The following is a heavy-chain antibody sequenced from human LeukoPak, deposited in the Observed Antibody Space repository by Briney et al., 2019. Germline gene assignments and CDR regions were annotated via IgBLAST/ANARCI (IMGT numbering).Heavy chain of an antibody. J-gene: IGHJ4*02. Sequence: PGGSLALSCAASGFTFSNYAMNWVRQAPGKGLEWVSVISGSGYSTYYADSVKGRFTISRDNSKNTLYLQTNSLRAEDTAVYYCAKDYGDYAYYHYWGQGTLVTVSS. D-gene: IGHD4-17*01. CDR1: GFTFSNYA. CDR2: ISGSGYST. CDR3: AKDYGDYAYYHY. V-gene: IGHV3-23*01.